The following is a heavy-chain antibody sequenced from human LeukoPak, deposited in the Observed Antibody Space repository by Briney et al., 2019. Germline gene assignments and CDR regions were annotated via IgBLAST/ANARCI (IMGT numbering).Heavy chain of an antibody. Sequence: PSETLSLTCTVSGGSISSYYWSWIRQPPGKGLEWIGYIYYSGGTNYNPSLKSRVTISVDTSKNQFSLKLSSVTAADTAVYYCARGVAMALPFDYWGQGTLVTVSS. J-gene: IGHJ4*02. D-gene: IGHD5-18*01. CDR3: ARGVAMALPFDY. V-gene: IGHV4-59*01. CDR2: IYYSGGT. CDR1: GGSISSYY.